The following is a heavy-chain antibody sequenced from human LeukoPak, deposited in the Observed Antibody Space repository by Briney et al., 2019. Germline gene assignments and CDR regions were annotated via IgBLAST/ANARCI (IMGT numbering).Heavy chain of an antibody. CDR1: GHTYRRHS. D-gene: IGHD3-10*01. CDR3: ARAHRVRGVPYLEYGMDV. Sequence: GGPLTLSCAASGHTYRRHSRNWVPQARGKGREGVSYNRRSRSTIYYADSVTARFTISRDNAKNSLYLQMNSLRNENTAVYYCARAHRVRGVPYLEYGMDVWGQGTTVTVSS. V-gene: IGHV3-48*02. CDR2: NRRSRSTI. J-gene: IGHJ6*02.